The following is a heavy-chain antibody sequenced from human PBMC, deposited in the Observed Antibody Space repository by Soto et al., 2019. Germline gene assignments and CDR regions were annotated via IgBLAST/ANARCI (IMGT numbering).Heavy chain of an antibody. Sequence: GGSLRLSCAASGFTFSSYAMSWVRQAPGKGLEWVSAISGSGGSTYYADSVKGRFTISRDNSKNTLYLQMNSLRAEDTAVYYCAKGGYYYDSSGYPIDYWGQGTLVTVSS. J-gene: IGHJ4*02. CDR2: ISGSGGST. CDR1: GFTFSSYA. CDR3: AKGGYYYDSSGYPIDY. V-gene: IGHV3-23*01. D-gene: IGHD3-22*01.